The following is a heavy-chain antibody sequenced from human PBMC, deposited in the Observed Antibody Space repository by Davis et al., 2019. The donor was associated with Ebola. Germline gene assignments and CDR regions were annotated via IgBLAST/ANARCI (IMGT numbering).Heavy chain of an antibody. Sequence: SVKVSCKASGDTFRSYAISWVRQAPGLGLEWMGVIIPISGTINYAQKFQGRVTVSADEPTSTVYMELGSLRSEDTAVYYCARVCRLGYDYIWGNYRFTSCFDYWAQGTLVTVSS. CDR2: IIPISGTI. J-gene: IGHJ4*02. V-gene: IGHV1-69*13. CDR3: ARVCRLGYDYIWGNYRFTSCFDY. D-gene: IGHD3-16*02. CDR1: GDTFRSYA.